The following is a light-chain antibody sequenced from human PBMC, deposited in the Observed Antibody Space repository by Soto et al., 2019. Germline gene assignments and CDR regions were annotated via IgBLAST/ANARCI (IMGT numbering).Light chain of an antibody. CDR2: GAS. CDR3: QQFSSYPLT. CDR1: QSVSSN. J-gene: IGKJ4*01. Sequence: EIVLTQSPATLSASPGERATLSCRASQSVSSNLAWYQQKPGQAPRLLIYGASSRATGIPDRFSGSGSGTDFTLTISRLEPEDFAVYYCQQFSSYPLTFGGGTKV. V-gene: IGKV3-20*01.